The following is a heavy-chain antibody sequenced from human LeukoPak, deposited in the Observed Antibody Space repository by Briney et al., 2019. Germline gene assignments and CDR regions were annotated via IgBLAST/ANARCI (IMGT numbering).Heavy chain of an antibody. J-gene: IGHJ3*02. Sequence: SETLSLTCAVYGGFFSVYSWTWIRQPPGKGLEWSGEINHSGGTNHYPSLKSRVSISRDSSKNQIFLKLHPVTAAHTAVYYCSGPQAGAAFDIWSQGTMVTVSS. CDR2: INHSGGT. CDR3: SGPQAGAAFDI. CDR1: GGFFSVYS. D-gene: IGHD6-13*01. V-gene: IGHV4-34*01.